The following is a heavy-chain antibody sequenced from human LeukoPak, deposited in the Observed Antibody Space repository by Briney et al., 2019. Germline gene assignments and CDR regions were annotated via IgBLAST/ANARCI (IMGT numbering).Heavy chain of an antibody. D-gene: IGHD2-15*01. Sequence: GGSLRLSCAASGFTFSSYWMSWVRQVPGKGLEWVANIKQDGSEKYYVDSVKGRFTISRDNAKNSLYLQMNSLRAEDTAVYYCARDKDEYYFDYWGQGTLVTVSS. CDR2: IKQDGSEK. J-gene: IGHJ4*02. CDR3: ARDKDEYYFDY. CDR1: GFTFSSYW. V-gene: IGHV3-7*01.